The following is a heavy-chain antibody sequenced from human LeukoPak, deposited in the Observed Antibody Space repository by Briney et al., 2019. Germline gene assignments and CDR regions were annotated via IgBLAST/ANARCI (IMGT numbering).Heavy chain of an antibody. CDR2: INPNSGGT. CDR3: ARGNQPRSSSLREGGET. D-gene: IGHD6-13*01. CDR1: GYTFTGYY. J-gene: IGHJ5*02. V-gene: IGHV1-2*02. Sequence: GASVKVSCKASGYTFTGYYMHWVRQAPGQGLEWMGWINPNSGGTNYAQKFQGRVTMTRDTSISTAYMELSRLRSDDTAVYNCARGNQPRSSSLREGGETWGQGTLVTVSS.